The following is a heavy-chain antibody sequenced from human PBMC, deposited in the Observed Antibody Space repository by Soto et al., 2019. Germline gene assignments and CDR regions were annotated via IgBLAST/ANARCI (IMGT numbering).Heavy chain of an antibody. CDR3: ATCSGWYYYYGMDV. J-gene: IGHJ6*02. D-gene: IGHD6-19*01. CDR2: IYYSGST. V-gene: IGHV4-4*02. Sequence: SSETLSLTCAVSGGSISSTNWWNWVRQPPGKGLEWIGEIYYSGSTYYNPSLKSRVTISVDTSKNQFSLKLSSVTAADTAVYYCATCSGWYYYYGMDVWGQGTTVTVSS. CDR1: GGSISSTNW.